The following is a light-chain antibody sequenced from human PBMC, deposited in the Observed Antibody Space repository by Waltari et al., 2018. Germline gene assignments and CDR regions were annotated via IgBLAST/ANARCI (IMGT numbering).Light chain of an antibody. V-gene: IGKV1-27*01. J-gene: IGKJ5*01. CDR3: QQYSSAPIT. CDR2: AAS. Sequence: DIQMTQSPSSLSASVGDRVTITCRASQGITNYLAWYQQKPGKVPKAMIFAASTLQSGVPSRFSASGSGTDFTLTVSSLQPEDVATYYCQQYSSAPITFGQGTRLEIK. CDR1: QGITNY.